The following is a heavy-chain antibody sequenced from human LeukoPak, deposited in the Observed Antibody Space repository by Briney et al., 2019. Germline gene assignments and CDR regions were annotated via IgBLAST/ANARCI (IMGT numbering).Heavy chain of an antibody. CDR1: GFTFSIYG. CDR2: ISSSGGTI. J-gene: IGHJ4*02. D-gene: IGHD3-16*01. V-gene: IGHV3-48*03. CDR3: ARDLGITGEYYFDY. Sequence: GGSLRLSCAASGFTFSIYGLNWVRQAPGKGPEWLSYISSSGGTIYYVDSVKGRFTVSRDNAKNSLYLQMNSLRAEDTAVYYCARDLGITGEYYFDYWGQGALVSVSS.